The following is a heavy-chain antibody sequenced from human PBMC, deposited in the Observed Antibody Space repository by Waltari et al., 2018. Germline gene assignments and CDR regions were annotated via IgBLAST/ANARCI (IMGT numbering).Heavy chain of an antibody. CDR2: IYWNDDK. Sequence: QITLKESGPTLVKPTQTLTLTCTFSGFSLSTSGVGVGWIRQPPGKALEWLALIYWNDDKRYSPALKSRLTITKDTSKNQVVLTMTNMDPVDTATYYFAHRRTGEYCSSTSCYLYWGQGTLVTVSS. J-gene: IGHJ4*02. CDR3: AHRRTGEYCSSTSCYLY. V-gene: IGHV2-5*01. CDR1: GFSLSTSGVG. D-gene: IGHD2-2*01.